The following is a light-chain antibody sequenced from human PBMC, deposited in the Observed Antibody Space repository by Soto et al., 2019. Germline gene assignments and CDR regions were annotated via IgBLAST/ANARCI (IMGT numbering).Light chain of an antibody. Sequence: DIPLTQSPAFLSASVGERVTTTCRASQGISSYLAWYQQKPGKAPKLLIYAASTLQSGVPSRFSGSGSGTEFTLTISRLQPEDFATYYCQQLNSYPITFGQGTRLEIK. CDR1: QGISSY. J-gene: IGKJ5*01. V-gene: IGKV1-9*01. CDR2: AAS. CDR3: QQLNSYPIT.